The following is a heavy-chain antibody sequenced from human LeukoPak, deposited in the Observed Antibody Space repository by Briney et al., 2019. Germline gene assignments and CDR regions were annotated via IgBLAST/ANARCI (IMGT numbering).Heavy chain of an antibody. CDR1: GGSIGSHY. CDR3: ARLNKPGWFDP. J-gene: IGHJ5*02. V-gene: IGHV4-59*08. D-gene: IGHD1-14*01. CDR2: VYDIGST. Sequence: SETLSLTCTVSGGSIGSHYWTWIRQTPGEGLEWIGYVYDIGSTYYNPSLKSRVTISVDTSKNQFSLRLSSVTATDTAVYYCARLNKPGWFDPWGQGTLVTVSS.